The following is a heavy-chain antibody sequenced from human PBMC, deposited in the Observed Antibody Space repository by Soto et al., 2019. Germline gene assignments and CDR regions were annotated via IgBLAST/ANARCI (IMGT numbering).Heavy chain of an antibody. CDR1: GGTFSSYA. CDR2: IIPIFGTA. J-gene: IGHJ5*02. V-gene: IGHV1-69*13. CDR3: ARDIVATPRGNWFDP. D-gene: IGHD5-12*01. Sequence: ASVKLSSKASGGTFSSYAISWVRQAPGQGLEWMGGIIPIFGTANYAQKFQGRVTITADESTSTAYMELSSLRSEDTAVYYCARDIVATPRGNWFDPWGQGTLVTVSS.